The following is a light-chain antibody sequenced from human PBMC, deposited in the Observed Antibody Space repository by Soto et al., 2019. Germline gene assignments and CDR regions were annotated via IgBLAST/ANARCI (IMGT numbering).Light chain of an antibody. CDR3: CSYAGRSTPYV. Sequence: QSALTQPASVSGSPGQTITISCTGTSSDVGSYKLVSWYQQHPGEAPKLMIYEDNKWPSGVSNRFSGSKSGNTASLTISGLQAEDEADYFCCSYAGRSTPYVFGTGTKVTVL. CDR1: SSDVGSYKL. CDR2: EDN. J-gene: IGLJ1*01. V-gene: IGLV2-23*01.